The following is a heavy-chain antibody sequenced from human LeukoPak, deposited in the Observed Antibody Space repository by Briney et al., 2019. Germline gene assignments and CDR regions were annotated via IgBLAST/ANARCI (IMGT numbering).Heavy chain of an antibody. J-gene: IGHJ4*02. CDR2: IYNGGTT. Sequence: GGSLELSFPASGVTSNYMTWVRQAAGKGLEWVSVIYNGGTTYYTDSVKGRFTISRDNSKSTLFVYLQMNSLRTDDTALYYCAGGGEAARSLVYWGQGALVTVSS. CDR3: AGGGEAARSLVY. D-gene: IGHD6-6*01. V-gene: IGHV3-66*02. CDR1: GVTSNY.